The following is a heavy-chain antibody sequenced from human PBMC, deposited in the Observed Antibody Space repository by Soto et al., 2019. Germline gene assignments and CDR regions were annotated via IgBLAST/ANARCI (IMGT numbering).Heavy chain of an antibody. CDR3: AKDLGYLSRVDAFDI. J-gene: IGHJ3*02. Sequence: GGSLRLSCAASGFTFSSYAMSWVRQAPGKGLEWVSAISGSGGSTCYADSVKGRFTISRDNSKNTLYLQMNSLRAEDTAVYYCAKDLGYLSRVDAFDIWGQGTMVTVSS. CDR1: GFTFSSYA. CDR2: ISGSGGST. D-gene: IGHD3-22*01. V-gene: IGHV3-23*01.